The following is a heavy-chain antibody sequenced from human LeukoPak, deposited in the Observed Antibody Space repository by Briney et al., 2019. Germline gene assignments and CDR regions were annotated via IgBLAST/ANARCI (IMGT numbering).Heavy chain of an antibody. J-gene: IGHJ2*01. Sequence: PGGSLRLSCAASGFSFSSYSINWVRQAPGKGLEWVSSISSSSSYIYYADSVRSRFTISRDNAKNSMYLQMNSLRAEDTAVYYCARGPGGNWYFDLWGRGTLVTVSS. CDR3: ARGPGGNWYFDL. CDR2: ISSSSSYI. CDR1: GFSFSSYS. D-gene: IGHD3-16*01. V-gene: IGHV3-21*01.